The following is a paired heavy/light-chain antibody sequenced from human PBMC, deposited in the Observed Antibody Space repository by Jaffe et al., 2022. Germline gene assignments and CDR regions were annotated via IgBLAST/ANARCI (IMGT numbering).Light chain of an antibody. CDR2: AAS. CDR1: QGISNY. CDR3: QQYNSYPPT. J-gene: IGKJ4*01. Sequence: DIQMTQSPSSLSASVGDRVTITCRASQGISNYLAWFQQKPGKAPKSLIYAASSLQSGVPSKFSGSGSGTDFTLTISSLQPEDFATYYCQQYNSYPPTFGGGTKVEIK. V-gene: IGKV1-16*02.
Heavy chain of an antibody. CDR2: IYTSGST. J-gene: IGHJ4*02. CDR1: GGSISSGSYY. Sequence: QVQLQESGPGLVKPSQTLSLTCTVSGGSISSGSYYWSWIRQPAGKGLEWIGRIYTSGSTNYNPSLKSRVTISVDTSKNQFSLKLSSVTAADTAVYYCARETYYDILTGYLRGAIDYWGQGTLVTVSS. V-gene: IGHV4-61*02. CDR3: ARETYYDILTGYLRGAIDY. D-gene: IGHD3-9*01.